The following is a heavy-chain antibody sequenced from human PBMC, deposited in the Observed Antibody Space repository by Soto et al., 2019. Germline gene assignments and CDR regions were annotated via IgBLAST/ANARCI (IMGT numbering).Heavy chain of an antibody. V-gene: IGHV4-30-4*01. CDR2: IYYSGST. Sequence: PSETLSLTCTVSGGSISSGDYYWSWIRQPPGKGLEWIGYIYYSGSTYYSPSLKSRVTISVDTSKNQFSLKLSSVTAADTAVYYCARGAGYYYYGMDVWGQGTTVTVSS. D-gene: IGHD3-16*01. CDR1: GGSISSGDYY. CDR3: ARGAGYYYYGMDV. J-gene: IGHJ6*02.